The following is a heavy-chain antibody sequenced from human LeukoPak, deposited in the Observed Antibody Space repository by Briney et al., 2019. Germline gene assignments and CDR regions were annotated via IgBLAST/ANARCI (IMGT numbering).Heavy chain of an antibody. D-gene: IGHD4-17*01. V-gene: IGHV3-30*18. Sequence: GGSLRLSCAASGFTFSSYGMHWVRQAPGKGLEWVAIISYDGSNKYYADSVKGRFTISRDKSKNTLYLQMNSLRAEDTAAYYCAKDLGYGDYLGYFDYWGQGTLVTVSS. J-gene: IGHJ4*02. CDR3: AKDLGYGDYLGYFDY. CDR2: ISYDGSNK. CDR1: GFTFSSYG.